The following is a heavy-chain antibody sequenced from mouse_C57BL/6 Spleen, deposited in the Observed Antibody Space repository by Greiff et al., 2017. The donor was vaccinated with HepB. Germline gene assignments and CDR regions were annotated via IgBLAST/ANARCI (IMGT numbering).Heavy chain of an antibody. D-gene: IGHD1-1*01. Sequence: QVQLQQPGTELVKPGASVKLSCKASGYTFTSYWMHWVKQRPGQGLEWIGNINPSNGGTNYNEKFKSKATLTVDKSSSTAYMQLSSLTSKDSAVYYCARYYYGSRRDWYFDVWGTGTTVTVSS. CDR1: GYTFTSYW. V-gene: IGHV1-53*01. CDR3: ARYYYGSRRDWYFDV. J-gene: IGHJ1*03. CDR2: INPSNGGT.